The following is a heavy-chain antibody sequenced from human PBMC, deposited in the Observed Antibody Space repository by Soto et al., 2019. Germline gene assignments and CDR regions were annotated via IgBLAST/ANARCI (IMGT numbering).Heavy chain of an antibody. V-gene: IGHV3-23*01. Sequence: GGSLRLSCAASGFIFSRYAMSRVRQAPGKGLEWISGITGSGSPIYYADSVKGRFTISRDNAKNSLYLQMNSLRAEDSAMYYCARGRTETLYYFDYWGQGILVTVS. CDR3: ARGRTETLYYFDY. CDR1: GFIFSRYA. D-gene: IGHD4-4*01. J-gene: IGHJ4*02. CDR2: ITGSGSPI.